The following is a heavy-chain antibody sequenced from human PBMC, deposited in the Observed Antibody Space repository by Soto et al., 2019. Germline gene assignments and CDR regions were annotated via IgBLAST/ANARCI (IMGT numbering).Heavy chain of an antibody. CDR2: IIPISGTT. D-gene: IGHD3-22*01. CDR1: GGTVRNYA. V-gene: IGHV1-69*01. Sequence: QVPLVQSGAEVKKPGSSVRVSCKSSGGTVRNYAINWVRQARGQGLEWMGGIIPISGTTNYAQKFQDRVTITADESTSTAYMELSRLRSDDTAVYFCARDEGDDSSGYYDVNYWGQGTLVTVSS. J-gene: IGHJ4*02. CDR3: ARDEGDDSSGYYDVNY.